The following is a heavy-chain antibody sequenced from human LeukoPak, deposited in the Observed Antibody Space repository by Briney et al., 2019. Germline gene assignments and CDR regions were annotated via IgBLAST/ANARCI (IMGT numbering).Heavy chain of an antibody. CDR3: ARDGLAAAGLYNWFDP. Sequence: PSETLSLTCTVSGGSISSSSYYWGWIRQPPGKGLEWIGSIYYSGSTYYNPSLKSRVTISVDTSKNQFSLKLSSVTAADTAVYYCARDGLAAAGLYNWFDPWGQGTLVTVSS. J-gene: IGHJ5*02. V-gene: IGHV4-39*07. CDR1: GGSISSSSYY. CDR2: IYYSGST. D-gene: IGHD6-13*01.